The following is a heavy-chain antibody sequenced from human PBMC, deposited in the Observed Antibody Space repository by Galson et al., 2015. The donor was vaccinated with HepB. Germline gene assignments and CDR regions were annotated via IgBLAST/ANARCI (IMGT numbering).Heavy chain of an antibody. Sequence: SVTVSCKASGSTFTSNGLSWVRQAPGQGLEWMGWISANSGNTNYAQKLQGGVTMTTDTATSTAYMELRSLKYDDTAIYYCARDRDYVFDSWGQGTLVTVSS. D-gene: IGHD3-16*01. CDR1: GSTFTSNG. V-gene: IGHV1-18*01. CDR2: ISANSGNT. CDR3: ARDRDYVFDS. J-gene: IGHJ4*02.